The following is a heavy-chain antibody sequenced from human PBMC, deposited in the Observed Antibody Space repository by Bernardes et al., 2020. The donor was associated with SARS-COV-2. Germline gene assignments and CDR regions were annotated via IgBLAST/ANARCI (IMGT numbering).Heavy chain of an antibody. Sequence: ASVKVSCKASGYTLTSYGISWVRQAPGQGLEWMGWISAYNGNTNYAQKLQGRVTMTTDTSTSTAYMELRSLRSDDTAVYYCARVRPLTLRSLYYYGMDVWGQGTTVSVSS. V-gene: IGHV1-18*01. CDR1: GYTLTSYG. CDR3: ARVRPLTLRSLYYYGMDV. CDR2: ISAYNGNT. J-gene: IGHJ6*02. D-gene: IGHD3-3*01.